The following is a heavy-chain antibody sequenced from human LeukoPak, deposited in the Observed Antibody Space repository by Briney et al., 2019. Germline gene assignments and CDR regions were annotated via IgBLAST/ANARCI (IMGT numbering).Heavy chain of an antibody. J-gene: IGHJ4*02. CDR3: AREGPIVGATHLVDY. CDR2: INPNSGGT. V-gene: IGHV1-2*02. D-gene: IGHD1-26*01. Sequence: GASVKVSCKASGYTFTDYYMHWVRQAPGQGLEWMGWINPNSGGTNYAQKFQGRVTTTRDTSISTAYMELSRLRSDDTAVYYCAREGPIVGATHLVDYWGQGTLVTVSS. CDR1: GYTFTDYY.